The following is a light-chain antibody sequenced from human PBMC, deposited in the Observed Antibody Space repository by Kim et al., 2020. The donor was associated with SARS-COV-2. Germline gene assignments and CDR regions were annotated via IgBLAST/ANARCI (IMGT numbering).Light chain of an antibody. J-gene: IGKJ4*01. CDR1: QGIVTY. V-gene: IGKV1-9*01. Sequence: DIQLTQSPSFLSASVGDRFTLTCRASQGIVTYLAWYQQKPGKAPNLLIYGASILQSGVPSRFRGSGSGTKFTLTISSLQPEDFATYYCQQFHSPLSFGGGTKVDIK. CDR2: GAS. CDR3: QQFHSPLS.